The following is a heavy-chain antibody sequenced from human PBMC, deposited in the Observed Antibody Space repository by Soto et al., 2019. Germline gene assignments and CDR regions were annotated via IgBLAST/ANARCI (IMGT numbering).Heavy chain of an antibody. V-gene: IGHV1-69*05. D-gene: IGHD3-16*01. CDR3: ARGFSDPFGLDWYFDL. J-gene: IGHJ2*01. CDR1: GGTFSSYA. Sequence: QVQLVQSGAEVKKPGSSVKVSCKASGGTFSSYAISWVRQAPGQGLEWMGGIIPIFGTANYAQKFQGRVTITXXEXTXXAYMELSSLRSEDTAVYYCARGFSDPFGLDWYFDLWGRGTLVTVSS. CDR2: IIPIFGTA.